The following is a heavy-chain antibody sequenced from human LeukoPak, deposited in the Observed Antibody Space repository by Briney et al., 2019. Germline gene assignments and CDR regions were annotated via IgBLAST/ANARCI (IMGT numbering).Heavy chain of an antibody. J-gene: IGHJ4*02. D-gene: IGHD3-10*01. V-gene: IGHV4-59*01. CDR2: IYYTGTT. CDR1: GGSISSYY. CDR3: ARGSYYFDY. Sequence: PSETLSLTCTVSGGSISSYYWSWIRQPPGKGLEWIGYIYYTGTTNYNPSIKSRVTISVDTSKNQFSLKLSSVTAADTAVYYCARGSYYFDYWGQGTLVTVSS.